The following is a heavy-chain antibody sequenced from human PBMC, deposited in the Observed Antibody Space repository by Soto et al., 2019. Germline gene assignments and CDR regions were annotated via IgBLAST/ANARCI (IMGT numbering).Heavy chain of an antibody. D-gene: IGHD3-3*02. Sequence: QVQLQESGPGLVKPSQTLSLTCTVSGGSISSGDYNWIWIRQPPGKGLDGFGYIYCSASTYYNPSLKRRGTISVAASKNQFSLKLSSVTAADTAVYYCAREPSTDHCFDPWGQGTLVTVSS. CDR1: GGSISSGDYN. CDR2: IYCSAST. J-gene: IGHJ5*02. V-gene: IGHV4-30-4*01. CDR3: AREPSTDHCFDP.